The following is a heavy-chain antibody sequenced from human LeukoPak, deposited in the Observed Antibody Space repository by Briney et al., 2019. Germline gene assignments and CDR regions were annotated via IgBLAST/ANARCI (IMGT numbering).Heavy chain of an antibody. CDR1: GFTFSSYG. J-gene: IGHJ3*02. CDR2: IWYDGSNK. Sequence: GRSLRLSCAASGFTFSSYGMHWVRQAPGKGLEWVAVIWYDGSNKYYADSVKGRFTISRDNAKNTLYLQMNSLRAEDTAVYYCARGPEPSAFDIWGQGTMVTVSS. D-gene: IGHD1-14*01. V-gene: IGHV3-33*01. CDR3: ARGPEPSAFDI.